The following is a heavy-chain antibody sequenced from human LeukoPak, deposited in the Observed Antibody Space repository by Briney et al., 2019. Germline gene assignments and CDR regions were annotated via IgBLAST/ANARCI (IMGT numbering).Heavy chain of an antibody. D-gene: IGHD3-3*01. J-gene: IGHJ4*02. CDR3: AKSGDRWSHFDY. Sequence: GGSLRLSCVASGFNFNNYAMNWVRRAPGKGLEWVADVYNTGDYTYYTDSVKGRFTISRDNSKNTLYLEMNSLRTEDTALYYCAKSGDRWSHFDYWGKGTLVTVSS. CDR2: VYNTGDYT. CDR1: GFNFNNYA. V-gene: IGHV3-23*01.